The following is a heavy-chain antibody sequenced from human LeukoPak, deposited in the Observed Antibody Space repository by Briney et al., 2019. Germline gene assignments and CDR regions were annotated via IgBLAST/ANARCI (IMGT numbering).Heavy chain of an antibody. V-gene: IGHV1-18*01. CDR1: GYTFTSYG. CDR2: ISGYNAET. J-gene: IGHJ4*02. D-gene: IGHD6-19*01. Sequence: GASVKVSCKTSGYTFTSYGLYWVRQAPGQGLEWMGWISGYNAETNYARKFQGRVTMTTDTSTTTAYMELTSLTSDDTAPYYCAREGDSAGWYRPAFRLLDYWGQGTMVTVSS. CDR3: AREGDSAGWYRPAFRLLDY.